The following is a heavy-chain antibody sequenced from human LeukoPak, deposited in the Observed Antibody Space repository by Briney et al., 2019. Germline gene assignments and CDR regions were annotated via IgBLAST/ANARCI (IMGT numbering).Heavy chain of an antibody. CDR2: IYHSGST. J-gene: IGHJ4*02. V-gene: IGHV4-30-2*01. Sequence: PSQTLSLTCAVSGGSISSGGYSWSWIRQPPGKGLEWIGYIYHSGSTNYNPSLKSRVTISVDTSKNQFSLKLSSVTAADTAVYYCSLVGAGFDYWGQGTLVTVSS. CDR3: SLVGAGFDY. CDR1: GGSISSGGYS. D-gene: IGHD1-26*01.